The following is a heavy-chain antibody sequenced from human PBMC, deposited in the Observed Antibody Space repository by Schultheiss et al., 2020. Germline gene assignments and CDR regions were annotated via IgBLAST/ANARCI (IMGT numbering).Heavy chain of an antibody. D-gene: IGHD2-2*02. CDR3: AKDYCSSTSCYTYFDY. Sequence: GGSLRLSCAASGFTFSSYSMNWVRQAPGKGLEWVSAISGSGGSTYYADSVKGRFTISRDNSKNTLYLQMNSLRAEDTAVYYCAKDYCSSTSCYTYFDYWGQGTLVTVSS. V-gene: IGHV3-23*01. CDR2: ISGSGGST. J-gene: IGHJ4*02. CDR1: GFTFSSYS.